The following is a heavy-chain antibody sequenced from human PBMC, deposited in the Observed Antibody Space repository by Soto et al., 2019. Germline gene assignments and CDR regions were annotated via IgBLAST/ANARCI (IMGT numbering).Heavy chain of an antibody. Sequence: SETLSLTCAVSGYSISSGYYWAWIRQPPGKGLEWIGSIYHSGSMYYKSSLKSRVTISVDTSKNQFSLKLGSVTAADTAVYYCARSGFGGHGYFDYWAQGTLVTVS. V-gene: IGHV4-38-2*01. CDR2: IYHSGSM. D-gene: IGHD3-3*01. J-gene: IGHJ4*02. CDR3: ARSGFGGHGYFDY. CDR1: GYSISSGYY.